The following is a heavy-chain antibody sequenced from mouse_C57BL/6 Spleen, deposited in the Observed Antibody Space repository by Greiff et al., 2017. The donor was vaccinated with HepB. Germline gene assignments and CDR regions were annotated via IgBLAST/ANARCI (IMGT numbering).Heavy chain of an antibody. CDR2: ISYDGSN. V-gene: IGHV3-6*01. J-gene: IGHJ2*01. Sequence: EVKLQESGPGLVKPSQSLSLTCSVTGYSITSGYYWNWIRQFPGNKLEWMGYISYDGSNNYNPSLKNRISITRDPSKNQFFLKLNSVTTEDTATYYCARGTTVVGYWGQGTTLTVSS. CDR1: GYSITSGYY. D-gene: IGHD1-1*01. CDR3: ARGTTVVGY.